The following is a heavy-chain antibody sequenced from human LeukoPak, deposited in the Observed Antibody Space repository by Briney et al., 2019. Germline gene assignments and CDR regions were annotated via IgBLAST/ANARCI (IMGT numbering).Heavy chain of an antibody. D-gene: IGHD2-15*01. CDR2: IKQDGSEK. J-gene: IGHJ6*02. CDR1: GFTFSSYA. CDR3: ARDIVVVVAATRGFAILAGSLEQKPYYYGMGV. V-gene: IGHV3-7*01. Sequence: PGGSLRLSCAASGFTFSSYAMSWVRQAPGKGLEWVANIKQDGSEKYYVDSVKGRFTISRDNAKNSLYLQMNSLRAEDTAVYYCARDIVVVVAATRGFAILAGSLEQKPYYYGMGVWGQGTTVTVSS.